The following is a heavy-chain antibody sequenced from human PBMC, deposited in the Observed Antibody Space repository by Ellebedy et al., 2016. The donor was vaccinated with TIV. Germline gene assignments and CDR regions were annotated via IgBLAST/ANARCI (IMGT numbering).Heavy chain of an antibody. CDR2: ISGSGGST. V-gene: IGHV3-23*01. J-gene: IGHJ4*02. D-gene: IGHD2-2*01. Sequence: AISGSGGSTYYADSVKGRFTISRDNSKNTLYLQMNSLRAEDTAVYYCAKGVVVPAAFDYWGQGTLVTVSS. CDR3: AKGVVVPAAFDY.